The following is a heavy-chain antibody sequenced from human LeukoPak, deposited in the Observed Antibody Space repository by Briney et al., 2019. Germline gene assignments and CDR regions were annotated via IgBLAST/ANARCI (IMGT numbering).Heavy chain of an antibody. Sequence: PGGSLGLSCAASGFTFSSYAMHWVRQAPGKGLEWVAVISYDGSNKYYADSVKGRFTISRDNSKNTLYLQMNSLRAEDTAVYYCARDSSQSLYYDSSGYYLDYWGQGTLVTVSS. D-gene: IGHD3-22*01. CDR3: ARDSSQSLYYDSSGYYLDY. V-gene: IGHV3-30-3*01. J-gene: IGHJ4*02. CDR2: ISYDGSNK. CDR1: GFTFSSYA.